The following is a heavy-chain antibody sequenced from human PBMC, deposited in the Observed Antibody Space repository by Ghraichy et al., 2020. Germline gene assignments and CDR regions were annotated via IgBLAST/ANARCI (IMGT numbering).Heavy chain of an antibody. V-gene: IGHV4-59*08. CDR1: GGSISSHY. CDR2: IYYTGST. CDR3: ARIVSPRAWFDP. Sequence: SETLSLTCSVSGGSISSHYWSWIRQPPGKGLEWIGYIYYTGSTYYNPSLKSRVTISVDTSKNQFSLKLTSVTAADTAVYYCARIVSPRAWFDPWGQGTLVTVSS. J-gene: IGHJ5*02. D-gene: IGHD5/OR15-5a*01.